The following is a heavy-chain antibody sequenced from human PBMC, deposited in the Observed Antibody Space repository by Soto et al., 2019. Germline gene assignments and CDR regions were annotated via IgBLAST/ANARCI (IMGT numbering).Heavy chain of an antibody. CDR3: ARLGSGSYYVHYYYGMDV. CDR1: GGTFSSYA. Sequence: QVQLVQSGAEVKKPGSSVKVSCKASGGTFSSYAISWVRQAPGQGLEWMGGIIPIFGTANYAQKFQGRVTITADESTSTDYMELSSLRSEDTAVYYCARLGSGSYYVHYYYGMDVWGQGTTVTVSS. J-gene: IGHJ6*02. V-gene: IGHV1-69*12. CDR2: IIPIFGTA. D-gene: IGHD1-26*01.